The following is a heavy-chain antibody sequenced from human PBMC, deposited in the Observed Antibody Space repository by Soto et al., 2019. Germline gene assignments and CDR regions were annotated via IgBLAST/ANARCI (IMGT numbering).Heavy chain of an antibody. J-gene: IGHJ5*02. D-gene: IGHD1-1*01. V-gene: IGHV1-8*01. Sequence: QVQLVQSGAEVKKPGASVKVSCKASGYTFTSYDINWVRQATGQGLEWMGWMNPNSGNTGYAQKFQGRVTMTRNTYISTAYMELSSLRXEDTAVYYCARALXSTSWIWFDPWGQGTLVTVSS. CDR3: ARALXSTSWIWFDP. CDR1: GYTFTSYD. CDR2: MNPNSGNT.